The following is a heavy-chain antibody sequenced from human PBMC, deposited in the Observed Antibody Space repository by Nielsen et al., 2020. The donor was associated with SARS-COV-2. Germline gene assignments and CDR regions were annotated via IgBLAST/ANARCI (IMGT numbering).Heavy chain of an antibody. J-gene: IGHJ6*02. V-gene: IGHV1-46*01. CDR3: AGEDSSSYYYYYGMDV. D-gene: IGHD6-6*01. CDR1: GYTFTSYY. Sequence: ASVKVSCKASGYTFTSYYMHWVRQAPGQGLEWMGIINPSGGSTSYAQKLQGRVTMTTDTSTSTAYMELRSLRSDDTAVYYCAGEDSSSYYYYYGMDVWGQGTTVTVSS. CDR2: INPSGGST.